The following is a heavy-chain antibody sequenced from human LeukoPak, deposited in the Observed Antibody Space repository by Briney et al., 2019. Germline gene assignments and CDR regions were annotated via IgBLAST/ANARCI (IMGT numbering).Heavy chain of an antibody. CDR2: MNPNSGNT. D-gene: IGHD5-24*01. Sequence: VSVKVSCKASGYTFTTYDINWVRQATGQGLEWMGWMNPNSGNTGYAQKFQGRVTMTWDTSISTAYMELSSLRSEDTAIYYCARELRRDEYWGHGTLVTVSS. V-gene: IGHV1-8*01. CDR1: GYTFTTYD. CDR3: ARELRRDEY. J-gene: IGHJ4*01.